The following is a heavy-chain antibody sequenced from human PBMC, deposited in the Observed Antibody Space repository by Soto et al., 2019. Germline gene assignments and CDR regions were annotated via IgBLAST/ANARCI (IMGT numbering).Heavy chain of an antibody. J-gene: IGHJ6*02. CDR2: ISYDGSNK. D-gene: IGHD5-18*01. CDR3: ARDGRGGYSYGCYYYYGMDV. Sequence: QVQLVESGGGVVQPGRSLRLSCAASGFTFSSYAMHWVRQAPGKGLEWVAVISYDGSNKYYADSVKGRFTISRDNSKNSLYLQMNSLRAEDMAVYYCARDGRGGYSYGCYYYYGMDVWGQGTTDTVSS. CDR1: GFTFSSYA. V-gene: IGHV3-30-3*01.